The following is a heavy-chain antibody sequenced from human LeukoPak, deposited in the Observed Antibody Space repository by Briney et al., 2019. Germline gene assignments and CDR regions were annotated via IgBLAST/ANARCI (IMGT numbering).Heavy chain of an antibody. Sequence: SETLSLTCAVYGGSFSGYYWSWIRQPPGKGLEWIGEINHSGSTNYNPSLKSRVTISVDTSKNQFPLKLSSVTAADTAVYYCARVAYGYNSGYWFDPWGQGTLVSVSS. CDR2: INHSGST. CDR3: ARVAYGYNSGYWFDP. D-gene: IGHD5-24*01. CDR1: GGSFSGYY. J-gene: IGHJ5*02. V-gene: IGHV4-34*01.